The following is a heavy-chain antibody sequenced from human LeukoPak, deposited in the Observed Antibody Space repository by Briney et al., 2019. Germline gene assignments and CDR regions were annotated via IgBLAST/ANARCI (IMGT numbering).Heavy chain of an antibody. Sequence: PSETLSLTCAVYGGSFSGYYWSWIRQPPGKGLEWIGEINHSGSTNYNPSLKSRVTISVDTFKNQFSLKLSSVTAADTAVYYCARDQDGNYYYYGMDVWGQGTTVTVSS. CDR1: GGSFSGYY. D-gene: IGHD4-17*01. V-gene: IGHV4-34*01. CDR3: ARDQDGNYYYYGMDV. CDR2: INHSGST. J-gene: IGHJ6*02.